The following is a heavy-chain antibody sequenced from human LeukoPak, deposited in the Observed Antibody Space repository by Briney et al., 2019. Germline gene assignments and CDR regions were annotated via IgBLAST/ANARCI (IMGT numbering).Heavy chain of an antibody. J-gene: IGHJ4*02. Sequence: TSETLSLTCTVSGYSISSGYYWGWIRQPPGKGLEWLASIYHSGTIYYNPSLKSRVTISVDTSKNQFSLKLTSVTAADTAVYYCARGLGRQQLVSPFDYWGQETLVTVSS. CDR1: GYSISSGYY. CDR2: IYHSGTI. CDR3: ARGLGRQQLVSPFDY. D-gene: IGHD6-13*01. V-gene: IGHV4-38-2*02.